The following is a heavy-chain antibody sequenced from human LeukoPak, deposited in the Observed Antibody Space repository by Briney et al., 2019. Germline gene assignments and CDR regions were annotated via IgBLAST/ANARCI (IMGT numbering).Heavy chain of an antibody. CDR3: ARDFRAMVNYFDY. V-gene: IGHV3-21*01. CDR2: ISSSSSYI. CDR1: GFTFSSYS. Sequence: PGRSLRLSCAASGFTFSSYSMNWVRQAPGKGLEWVSSISSSSSYIYYADSVKGRFTISRDNAKNSLYLQMNSLRAEDTAVYYCARDFRAMVNYFDYWGQGTLVTVSS. J-gene: IGHJ4*02. D-gene: IGHD5-18*01.